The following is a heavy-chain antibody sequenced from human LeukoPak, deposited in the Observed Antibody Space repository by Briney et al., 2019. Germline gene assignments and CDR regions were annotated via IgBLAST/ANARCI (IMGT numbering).Heavy chain of an antibody. CDR2: IYYSGST. Sequence: SETLSLTCTVSGGSISNYYWSWIRQPPGKGLEWIGYIYYSGSTNYNPSLKSRVTISVDTSKNQFSLKLSSVTAADTAVYYCARGGGGIAASIFDYWGQGTLVTVSS. CDR1: GGSISNYY. D-gene: IGHD6-13*01. V-gene: IGHV4-59*01. CDR3: ARGGGGIAASIFDY. J-gene: IGHJ4*02.